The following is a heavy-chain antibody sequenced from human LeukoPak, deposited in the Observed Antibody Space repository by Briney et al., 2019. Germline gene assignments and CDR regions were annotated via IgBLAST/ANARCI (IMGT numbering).Heavy chain of an antibody. CDR1: GGSFSGYY. J-gene: IGHJ5*02. Sequence: PSETLSLTCAVYGGSFSGYYWSWIRQPPGKGLEWIGEINHSGSTNYNPSLKSRVTISVDTSKNQFSLKLSSVTAADTAVYYCAGTGDLNWFDPRGQGTLVTVSS. D-gene: IGHD7-27*01. CDR3: AGTGDLNWFDP. CDR2: INHSGST. V-gene: IGHV4-34*01.